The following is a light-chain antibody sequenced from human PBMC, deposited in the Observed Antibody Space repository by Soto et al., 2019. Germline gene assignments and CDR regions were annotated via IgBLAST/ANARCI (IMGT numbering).Light chain of an antibody. CDR1: QAIINY. CDR3: QQYANLPLT. V-gene: IGKV1-33*01. J-gene: IGKJ4*01. CDR2: DAT. Sequence: DIQMTQSPSSLSASVGDRVTITCQAGQAIINYLSWYQQKPGKAPNLLIYDATNLESGVPSRFSGSGYGTSFTLTISGLQPDDFARYYCQQYANLPLTFGGGTKVEIK.